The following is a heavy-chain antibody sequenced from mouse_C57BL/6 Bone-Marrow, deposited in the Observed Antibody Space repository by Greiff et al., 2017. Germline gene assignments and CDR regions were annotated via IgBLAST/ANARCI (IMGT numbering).Heavy chain of an antibody. CDR1: GYTFTDYC. CDR2: INPNNGGT. J-gene: IGHJ2*01. Sequence: EVQLQQSGPELVKPGASVKISCKASGYTFTDYCMNWVKQSHGKSLEWIGDINPNNGGTSYNQKFKGKATLTVDKSSSTAYMELRSLTSEDSAVYYCARAGIYYFDYWGQGTTLTVSS. CDR3: ARAGIYYFDY. V-gene: IGHV1-26*01. D-gene: IGHD1-1*02.